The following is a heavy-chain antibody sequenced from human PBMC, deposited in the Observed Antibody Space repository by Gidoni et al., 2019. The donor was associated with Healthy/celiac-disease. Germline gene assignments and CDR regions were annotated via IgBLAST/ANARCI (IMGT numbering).Heavy chain of an antibody. J-gene: IGHJ4*02. V-gene: IGHV3-23*01. CDR2: ISGSGGST. CDR1: GFTFSSDA. Sequence: EVQLLESGGGLVQPGGSLRLSCAASGFTFSSDAMSWVRQAPGKGLEWGSAISGSGGSTYYADSVKGRFTISRDNSKNTLYLQMNSLRAEDTAVYYCAKDVGARPYYFDYWGQGTLVTVSS. CDR3: AKDVGARPYYFDY. D-gene: IGHD1-26*01.